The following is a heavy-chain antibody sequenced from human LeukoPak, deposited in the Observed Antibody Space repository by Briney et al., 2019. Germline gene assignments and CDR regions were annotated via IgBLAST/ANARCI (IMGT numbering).Heavy chain of an antibody. V-gene: IGHV1-18*01. CDR3: ASGGNDYDYYYYMDV. J-gene: IGHJ6*03. D-gene: IGHD1-1*01. CDR1: GYTFTSYG. Sequence: ASVKVSCKASGYTFTSYGISWVRQAPGQGLEWMGWISAYNGNTNYAQKLQGRVTMTTDTSTSTAYMELRSLRSDDTAVYYCASGGNDYDYYYYMDVWGKGTTVTDSS. CDR2: ISAYNGNT.